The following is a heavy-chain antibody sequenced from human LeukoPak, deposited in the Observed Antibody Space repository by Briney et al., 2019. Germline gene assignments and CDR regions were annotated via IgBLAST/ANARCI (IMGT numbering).Heavy chain of an antibody. J-gene: IGHJ4*02. D-gene: IGHD2-15*01. CDR2: IIPILGIA. V-gene: IGHV1-69*04. CDR1: GGTFNSYA. CDR3: ASNPYCSGGSCYSPAWFDY. Sequence: SVKVSCKASGGTFNSYAISWVRQAPGQGLEWMGRIIPILGIANYAQKFQGRVTITADKSTSTAYMELSSLRSEDTAVYYCASNPYCSGGSCYSPAWFDYWGQGTLVTVSS.